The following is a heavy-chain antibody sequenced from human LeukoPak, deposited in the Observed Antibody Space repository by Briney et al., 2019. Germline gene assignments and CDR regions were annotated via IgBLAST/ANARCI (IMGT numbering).Heavy chain of an antibody. CDR3: ARAGGVSHYDY. CDR1: GGSFSGYY. CDR2: INHSGST. Sequence: SETLSLTCAVYGGSFSGYYWSWIRQPPGKGLEWIGEINHSGSTNYNPSLKSRVTISVDTSKNQFSLKLSSVTAADTAVYYCARAGGVSHYDYWGQGTLVTVSS. D-gene: IGHD3-16*01. V-gene: IGHV4-34*01. J-gene: IGHJ4*02.